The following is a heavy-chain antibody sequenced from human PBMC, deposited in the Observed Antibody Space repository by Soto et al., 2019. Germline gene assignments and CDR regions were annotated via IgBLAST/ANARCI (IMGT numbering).Heavy chain of an antibody. V-gene: IGHV5-51*01. Sequence: PGESLKITCKGSGYSFTSYWIGWVRQMPGKGLEWMGIIYPGDSDTRYSPSFQGQVTISADKSISTAYLQWSSLKSSDTAMYYCARNDYDILTGYYINWFDPWGQGTLVTAPQ. CDR3: ARNDYDILTGYYINWFDP. J-gene: IGHJ5*02. CDR2: IYPGDSDT. CDR1: GYSFTSYW. D-gene: IGHD3-9*01.